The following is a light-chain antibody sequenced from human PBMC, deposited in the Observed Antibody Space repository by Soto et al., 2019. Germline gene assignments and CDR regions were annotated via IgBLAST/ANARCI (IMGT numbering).Light chain of an antibody. V-gene: IGLV2-14*01. Sequence: QSVLTQPASVSGSPGQSITISCTGTSSDVGGYNYVSWYQQHPGKAPKLMIYDVSNRPSGVSNRFSGSKSGNTASLTISGLQADDEADYYCSSYTSLSTRVFGTGTKVTVL. CDR3: SSYTSLSTRV. CDR1: SSDVGGYNY. J-gene: IGLJ1*01. CDR2: DVS.